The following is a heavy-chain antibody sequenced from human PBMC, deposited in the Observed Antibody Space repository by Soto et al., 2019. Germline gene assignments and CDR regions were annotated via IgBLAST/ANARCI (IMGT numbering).Heavy chain of an antibody. J-gene: IGHJ6*02. Sequence: SETLSLTCIASGGSISSYYWSWIRQPPGKGLEWIGYIYYSGSTNYNPSLKSRVTISVDTSKNQFSLKLSSVTAADTAVYYCARAGESSGYLYYYGMDVWGQGTTVT. CDR1: GGSISSYY. CDR2: IYYSGST. V-gene: IGHV4-59*01. CDR3: ARAGESSGYLYYYGMDV. D-gene: IGHD3-22*01.